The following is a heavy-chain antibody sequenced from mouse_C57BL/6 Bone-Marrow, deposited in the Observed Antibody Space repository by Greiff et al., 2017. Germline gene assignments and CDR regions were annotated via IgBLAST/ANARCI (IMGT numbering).Heavy chain of an antibody. CDR2: IDPSDSYT. CDR1: GYTFTSYW. J-gene: IGHJ2*01. CDR3: AREGGYDYDDGVDY. D-gene: IGHD2-4*01. V-gene: IGHV1-69*01. Sequence: QVQLQQSGAELVMPGASVKLSCKASGYTFTSYWMHWVKQRPGQGLEWIGEIDPSDSYTNYNQKFKGKSTLTVDKSSSTAYMQLSSLTSEDSAVYYCAREGGYDYDDGVDYWGQGTTLTVSS.